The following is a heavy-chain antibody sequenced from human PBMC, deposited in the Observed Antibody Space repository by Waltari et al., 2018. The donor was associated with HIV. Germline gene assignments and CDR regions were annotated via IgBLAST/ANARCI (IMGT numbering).Heavy chain of an antibody. D-gene: IGHD2-21*02. CDR2: MNPNSGNT. Sequence: QAQLVQSGAEVQKPAASAQVPCKASGYTFTSHDINWVRLATGQGLEWMGWMNPNSGNTGYAQKFQGRVIMTRNTSISTAYMELSSLRSEDTAVYYCARALTRRPRIFDYWGQGTLVTVSS. V-gene: IGHV1-8*01. J-gene: IGHJ4*02. CDR1: GYTFTSHD. CDR3: ARALTRRPRIFDY.